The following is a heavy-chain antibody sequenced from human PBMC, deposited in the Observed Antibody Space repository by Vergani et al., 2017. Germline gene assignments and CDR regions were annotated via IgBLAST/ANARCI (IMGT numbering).Heavy chain of an antibody. V-gene: IGHV1-69*11. Sequence: QVQLVQSGAEVKKPGASVKVSCKASGGTFSSYAISWVRQAPGQGLEWMGRIIPILGTANYAQKFQGRVTITADESTSTAYMELGSLRSEDTAVYYCARSTVVVPAATQGGYYYYGMDVWGQGTTVTVSS. CDR3: ARSTVVVPAATQGGYYYYGMDV. D-gene: IGHD2-2*01. J-gene: IGHJ6*02. CDR2: IIPILGTA. CDR1: GGTFSSYA.